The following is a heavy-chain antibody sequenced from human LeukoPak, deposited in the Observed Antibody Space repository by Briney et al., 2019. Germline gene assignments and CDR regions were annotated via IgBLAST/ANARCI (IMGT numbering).Heavy chain of an antibody. CDR1: GFTFSSYA. J-gene: IGHJ4*02. CDR3: AREVLRYFGY. V-gene: IGHV3-30*04. CDR2: ISYDGSNK. Sequence: GGSLRLSCAASGFTFSSYAVHWVRQAPGKGLEWVAVISYDGSNKYYADSVKGRFTISRDNSKNTLYLQMNSLRAEDTAVYYCAREVLRYFGYWGQGTLVTVSS.